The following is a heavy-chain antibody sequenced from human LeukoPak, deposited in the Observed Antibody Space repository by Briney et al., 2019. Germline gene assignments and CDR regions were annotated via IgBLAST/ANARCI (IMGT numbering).Heavy chain of an antibody. J-gene: IGHJ4*02. Sequence: PGRSLRLSCAASGFTFDDYAMHWVRQAPGKGLEWVSGISWNSGSIGYADSVKGRFTISRDNAKNSLYLQMNSLRAEGTALYYCAKDMGNYYDSSGYAFDYWGQGTLVTVSS. D-gene: IGHD3-22*01. V-gene: IGHV3-9*01. CDR2: ISWNSGSI. CDR3: AKDMGNYYDSSGYAFDY. CDR1: GFTFDDYA.